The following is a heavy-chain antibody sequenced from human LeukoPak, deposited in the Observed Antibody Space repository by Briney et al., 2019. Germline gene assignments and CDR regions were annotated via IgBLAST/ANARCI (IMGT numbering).Heavy chain of an antibody. J-gene: IGHJ4*02. V-gene: IGHV4-34*01. D-gene: IGHD1-14*01. CDR1: GGSFSGYY. CDR3: ARAAGTEEPFDY. Sequence: SETLSLTCTVSGGSFSGYYWSWIRQPPGKGLEWIGEINHSGSTNYNPSLKSRVTISVDTSKNQFSLKLSSVTAADTAVYYCARAAGTEEPFDYWGQGTLVTVSS. CDR2: INHSGST.